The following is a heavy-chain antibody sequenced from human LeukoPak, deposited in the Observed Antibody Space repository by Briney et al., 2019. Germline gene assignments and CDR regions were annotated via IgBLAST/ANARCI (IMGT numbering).Heavy chain of an antibody. V-gene: IGHV3-7*01. CDR2: IKQDGSEK. CDR1: GFTFSSYW. Sequence: GGSLRLSCAASGFTFSSYWMSWVRQAPGKGLEWVANIKQDGSEKYYVDSVKGRFTISRDNAKNSLYLQMNSLRAEDTAVYYCARDLVTVYGILTGYYQYYYYYGMDVWGQGTTVTVSS. D-gene: IGHD3-9*01. CDR3: ARDLVTVYGILTGYYQYYYYYGMDV. J-gene: IGHJ6*02.